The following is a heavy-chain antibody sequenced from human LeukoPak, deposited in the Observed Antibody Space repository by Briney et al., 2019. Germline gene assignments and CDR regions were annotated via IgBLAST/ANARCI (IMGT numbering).Heavy chain of an antibody. J-gene: IGHJ4*02. Sequence: PSETLSLTCAVTGASVSSHYWSWIWQSPGKGLEWIGHIYHSGTTMYNPSLKSRVTISVDTPKSQFSLKLKSVTAADTAVYYCCAEYEYGDHDYWGQRTLDSVSS. CDR1: GASVSSHY. CDR3: CAEYEYGDHDY. V-gene: IGHV4-59*02. D-gene: IGHD4/OR15-4a*01. CDR2: IYHSGTT.